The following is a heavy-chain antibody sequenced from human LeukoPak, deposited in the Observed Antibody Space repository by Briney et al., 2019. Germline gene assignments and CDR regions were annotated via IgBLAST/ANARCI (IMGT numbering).Heavy chain of an antibody. D-gene: IGHD2-15*01. CDR2: VSGSGGST. CDR1: GFTFSSYA. Sequence: PGGSLRLSCAASGFTFSSYAMSWVRQAPGKGLEWVSSVSGSGGSTYYADSVKGRFTISRDISKNTLCLQMNSLRAEDTATYYCARDTGSGYCSGGRCRGAFDIWGQGTTVTVSS. CDR3: ARDTGSGYCSGGRCRGAFDI. V-gene: IGHV3-23*01. J-gene: IGHJ3*02.